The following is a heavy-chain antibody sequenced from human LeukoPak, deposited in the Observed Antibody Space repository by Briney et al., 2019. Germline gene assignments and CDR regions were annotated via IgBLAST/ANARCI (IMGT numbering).Heavy chain of an antibody. CDR1: GFTVSSNY. J-gene: IGHJ4*02. V-gene: IGHV3-53*01. D-gene: IGHD3-22*01. CDR3: AKVIDYYDSSGST. Sequence: GSLRLSCAASGFTVSSNYMSWVRQAPGKGLEWVSVIYSGGSTYYADSVKGRFTISRDNSKNTLYLQMNSLRAEDTAVYYCAKVIDYYDSSGSTWGQGTLVTVSS. CDR2: IYSGGST.